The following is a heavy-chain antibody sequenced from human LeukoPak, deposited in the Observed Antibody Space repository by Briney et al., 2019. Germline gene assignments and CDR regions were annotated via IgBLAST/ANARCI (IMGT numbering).Heavy chain of an antibody. V-gene: IGHV3-21*06. CDR3: ARFFDFWSTPQGYMDV. D-gene: IGHD3-3*01. J-gene: IGHJ6*03. CDR2: ISTSSSFI. Sequence: GGSLRVSCAVSGFTLSSHSMHWVRQIPGKGLEWVSSISTSSSFIYYPDSVQGRFTLSRDNARNSLYLQMSSLRADDTAVYYCARFFDFWSTPQGYMDVWGKGTTVTVSS. CDR1: GFTLSSHS.